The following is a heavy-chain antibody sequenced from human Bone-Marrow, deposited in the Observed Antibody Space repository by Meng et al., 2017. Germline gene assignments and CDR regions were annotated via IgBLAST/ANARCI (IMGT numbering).Heavy chain of an antibody. Sequence: QVQLQQWGEGRVKPAETRARTCAVYGGTFSDYYWSWIRQPPGKGLEWIGEINHSGGTKYTPSLESRVTISIDTSKNQFSLKLSSVTAADTAIYYCARQGDTAMATFDYWGQGTLVTVSS. CDR2: INHSGGT. J-gene: IGHJ4*02. CDR3: ARQGDTAMATFDY. D-gene: IGHD5-18*01. V-gene: IGHV4-34*01. CDR1: GGTFSDYY.